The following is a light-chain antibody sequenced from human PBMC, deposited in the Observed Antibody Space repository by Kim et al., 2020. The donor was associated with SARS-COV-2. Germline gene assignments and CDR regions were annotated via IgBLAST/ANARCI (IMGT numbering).Light chain of an antibody. CDR3: ATWDDSLVGWV. CDR2: SNN. Sequence: GTRYTTSCCGGSSKIGSKTGNGYQHLPGKAPKVLIYSNNQRPAGVPDRFSGSKSGTSASLAIIGLQSEDEADYYCATWDDSLVGWVFGGGTKVTVL. J-gene: IGLJ3*02. CDR1: SSKIGSKT. V-gene: IGLV1-44*01.